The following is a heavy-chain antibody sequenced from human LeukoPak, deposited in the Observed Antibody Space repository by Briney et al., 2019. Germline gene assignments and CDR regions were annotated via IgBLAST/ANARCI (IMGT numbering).Heavy chain of an antibody. CDR3: ARVRGLYYYGSGPKGYFDY. D-gene: IGHD3-10*01. CDR1: GGSISSSSYY. Sequence: SETLSLTCTVSGGSISSSSYYWGRIRQPPGKGLEWIGSIYYSGSTYYNPSLKSRVTISVDTSKNQFSLKLSSVTAADTAVYYCARVRGLYYYGSGPKGYFDYWGQGTLVTVSS. J-gene: IGHJ4*02. V-gene: IGHV4-39*01. CDR2: IYYSGST.